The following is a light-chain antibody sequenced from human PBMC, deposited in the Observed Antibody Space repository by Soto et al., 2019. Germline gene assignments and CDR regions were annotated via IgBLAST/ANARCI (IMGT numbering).Light chain of an antibody. CDR1: QSISSN. Sequence: EIVLTQSPSTVSCSPXARGSLSCRASQSISSNLAWYQQKPGQAPRLLIYGASTRATDIPARFSGSGSGTEFTLTISSLQSEDFAVYYCQQRSNWLISFGPGTKVDIK. CDR2: GAS. J-gene: IGKJ3*01. V-gene: IGKV3-15*01. CDR3: QQRSNWLIS.